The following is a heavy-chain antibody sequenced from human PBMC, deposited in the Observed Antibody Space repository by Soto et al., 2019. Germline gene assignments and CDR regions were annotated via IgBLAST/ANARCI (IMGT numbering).Heavy chain of an antibody. CDR2: IIPIFGTA. V-gene: IGHV1-69*06. J-gene: IGHJ4*02. Sequence: QVQLVQSGAEVKKPGSSVKVSCKASGGTFSSYAISWVRQAPGQGLEWMGGIIPIFGTANYAQKFQGRVTITAEKSTSTGYMELSSLRYEDTAEYYCARPSVGYYDSSGYYDYWGQRSLVTVAS. D-gene: IGHD3-22*01. CDR3: ARPSVGYYDSSGYYDY. CDR1: GGTFSSYA.